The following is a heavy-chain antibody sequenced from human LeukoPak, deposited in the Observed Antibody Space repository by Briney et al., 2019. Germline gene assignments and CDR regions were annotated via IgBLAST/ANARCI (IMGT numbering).Heavy chain of an antibody. CDR1: GGSISSGDYY. V-gene: IGHV4-30-4*01. CDR3: ARVVYGDYPLTYFDY. J-gene: IGHJ4*02. D-gene: IGHD4-17*01. Sequence: SETLSLTCTVSGGSISSGDYYWSWIRQPPGKGLEWIGYIYYSGSTYYNPSLKSRVTISVDTSKNQFSLKLSSVTAADTAVYYCARVVYGDYPLTYFDYWGQGTLVTVSS. CDR2: IYYSGST.